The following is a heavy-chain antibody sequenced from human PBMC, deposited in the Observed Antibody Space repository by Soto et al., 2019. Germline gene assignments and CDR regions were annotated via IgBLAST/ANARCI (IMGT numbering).Heavy chain of an antibody. CDR1: GFKFSNYA. Sequence: GASLRLSCAASGFKFSNYAMSCVRQAPGKGLEWVSAISGSGGSTYYAESVKGRFTISRDNSKTTLYRQMNSLRAEDTAVYYCAKRLASSGWGYWGQGTLVTVSS. V-gene: IGHV3-23*01. J-gene: IGHJ4*02. D-gene: IGHD6-19*01. CDR2: ISGSGGST. CDR3: AKRLASSGWGY.